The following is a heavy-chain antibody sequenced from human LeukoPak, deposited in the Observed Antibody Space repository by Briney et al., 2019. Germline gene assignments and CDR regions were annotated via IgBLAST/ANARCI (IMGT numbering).Heavy chain of an antibody. CDR2: ISYDGSDK. J-gene: IGHJ4*02. Sequence: GGSLRLSCAASGFTFSSYAMHWVRQAPGKGLEWVAVISYDGSDKYYADSVKGRFTISRDNSKNTLYLQVNSLRAEDTAVYYCARSYYEYYYDSSGYYRPYFDYWGQGTLVTVSS. V-gene: IGHV3-30*04. CDR1: GFTFSSYA. D-gene: IGHD3-22*01. CDR3: ARSYYEYYYDSSGYYRPYFDY.